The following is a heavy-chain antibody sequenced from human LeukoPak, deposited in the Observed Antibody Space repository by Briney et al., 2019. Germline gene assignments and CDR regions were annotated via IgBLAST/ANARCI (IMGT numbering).Heavy chain of an antibody. J-gene: IGHJ6*04. CDR1: GFTFSSYE. Sequence: GGSLRLSCAASGFTFSSYEMNWVRQAPGKGLEWVSYISSSGSTIYYADSVKGRFTISRDNAKNSLYLQMNSLRAEDTAVYYCAELGITMIGGVWGRGATVTISS. D-gene: IGHD3-10*02. V-gene: IGHV3-48*03. CDR3: AELGITMIGGV. CDR2: ISSSGSTI.